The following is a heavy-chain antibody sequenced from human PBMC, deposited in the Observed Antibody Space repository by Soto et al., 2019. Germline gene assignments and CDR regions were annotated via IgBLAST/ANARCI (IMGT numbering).Heavy chain of an antibody. D-gene: IGHD3-10*01. CDR1: GFTFSSYA. CDR3: TRGGSFDS. J-gene: IGHJ4*02. V-gene: IGHV3-48*04. Sequence: GGFLRLSCAASGFTFSSYAMSWVRQAPGKGLEWVSYINTNGGSKHYADSVKGRFTLSRDNAKNSLFLQLNSLRAEDTAVYYCTRGGSFDSWGRGTLVTVSS. CDR2: INTNGGSK.